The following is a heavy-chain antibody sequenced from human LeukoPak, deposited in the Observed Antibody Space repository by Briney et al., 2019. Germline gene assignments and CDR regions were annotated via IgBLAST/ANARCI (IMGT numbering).Heavy chain of an antibody. CDR1: GFAFGSYA. J-gene: IGHJ4*02. Sequence: GGSLRLSCAASGFAFGSYAMSWVRQAPGKGLEWVSAISGSGGSTYYADSVKGRFTISRDNSKSTLYLQMNSLRAEDTAVYYCAKDSSSWYFDYWGQGTLVTVSS. V-gene: IGHV3-23*01. CDR3: AKDSSSWYFDY. D-gene: IGHD6-13*01. CDR2: ISGSGGST.